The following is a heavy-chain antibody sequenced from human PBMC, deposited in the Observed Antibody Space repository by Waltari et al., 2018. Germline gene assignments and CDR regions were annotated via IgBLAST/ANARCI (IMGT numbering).Heavy chain of an antibody. CDR1: GFTFSNYG. CDR3: AKRSGGVFHYFDY. Sequence: ELQLVQSGGGPVKPGGSLRLSCAASGFTFSNYGMNWVRQAPGQGLEWVSSITSSGNYINYADSVKGRFTISRDNAKNSLFLQMDSLRVEDTAVYYCAKRSGGVFHYFDYWGQGTLVTVSS. J-gene: IGHJ4*02. V-gene: IGHV3-21*01. D-gene: IGHD3-16*01. CDR2: ITSSGNYI.